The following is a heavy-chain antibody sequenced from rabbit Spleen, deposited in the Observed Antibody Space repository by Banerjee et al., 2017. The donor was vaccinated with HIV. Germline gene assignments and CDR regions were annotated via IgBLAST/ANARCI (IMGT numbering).Heavy chain of an antibody. Sequence: QEQLVESGGGLVQPGGSLTLSCKASGVAFNNNDGMCWVRQAPGKGLEWITCIYVDTGNSYYASGAKGRVTISRTTSTTVTLQVTSLTAADTATYFCARDLAGVVGWNFTLWGQGTLVTVS. J-gene: IGHJ4*01. D-gene: IGHD4-1*01. CDR1: GVAFNNNDG. CDR2: IYVDTGNS. CDR3: ARDLAGVVGWNFTL. V-gene: IGHV1S45*01.